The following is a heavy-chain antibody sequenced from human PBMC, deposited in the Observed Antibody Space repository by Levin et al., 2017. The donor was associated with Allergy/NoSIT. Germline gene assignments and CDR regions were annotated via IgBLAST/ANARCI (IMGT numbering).Heavy chain of an antibody. CDR3: ARGVGTSWFDP. CDR1: GYNFIDYT. V-gene: IGHV1-3*01. D-gene: IGHD1-26*01. J-gene: IGHJ5*02. CDR2: ISNGNI. Sequence: GESLKISCKASGYNFIDYTIHWVRQAPAQRLEWMGWISNGNIKYSQKFQDRVTLTRDTSARTSHMELGSLISEDTAVYYCARGVGTSWFDPWGQGSLVTVSS.